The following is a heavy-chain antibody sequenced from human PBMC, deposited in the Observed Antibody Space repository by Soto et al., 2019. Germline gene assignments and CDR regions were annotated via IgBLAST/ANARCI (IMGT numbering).Heavy chain of an antibody. CDR1: GGSISSYY. CDR2: IYYTGRT. J-gene: IGHJ6*03. D-gene: IGHD2-21*01. Sequence: QVQLQESGPGLVKPSETLSLTCSVSGGSISSYYWSWIRQPPGKGLEWIGYIYYTGRTKYNSSLESRVTISIDTSKDQFSLNLSSVTAADTAVYYCTRSPYCGGDCYSLVYHYYYYMDVWGKGTTVTVSS. CDR3: TRSPYCGGDCYSLVYHYYYYMDV. V-gene: IGHV4-59*01.